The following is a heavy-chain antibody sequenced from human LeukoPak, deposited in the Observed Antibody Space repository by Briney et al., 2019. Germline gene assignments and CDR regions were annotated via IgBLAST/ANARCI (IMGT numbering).Heavy chain of an antibody. D-gene: IGHD5-12*01. CDR3: TRLGGYDSASSYYYGMDV. J-gene: IGHJ6*02. CDR2: IRYDGSNK. V-gene: IGHV3-30*02. Sequence: GGSLRLSCAASGFTFSSYGMHWVRQAPGKGLEWVAFIRYDGSNKYYADSVKGRFTISRDNSKNTLYLQMNSLRAEDTAVYYCTRLGGYDSASSYYYGMDVWGQGTTVTVSS. CDR1: GFTFSSYG.